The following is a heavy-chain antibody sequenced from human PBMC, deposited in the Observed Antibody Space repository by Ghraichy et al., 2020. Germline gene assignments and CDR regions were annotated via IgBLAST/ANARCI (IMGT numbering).Heavy chain of an antibody. CDR3: ARAGYCSGGYCYSDY. Sequence: SETLSLNCTVSGGSISSYYWSWIRQPPGKGLEWIGYIYYTGSTNYNPSLKSRVTISVDTSKNQFSLKLSSVTAADTAVYYCARAGYCSGGYCYSDYWGQGTLVTVSS. CDR1: GGSISSYY. D-gene: IGHD2-15*01. J-gene: IGHJ4*02. CDR2: IYYTGST. V-gene: IGHV4-59*01.